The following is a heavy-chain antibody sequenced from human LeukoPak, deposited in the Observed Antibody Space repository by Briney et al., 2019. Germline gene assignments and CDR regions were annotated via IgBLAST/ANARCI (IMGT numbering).Heavy chain of an antibody. CDR2: ISRSSSTI. CDR1: GFTFSNYN. CDR3: AREDIVVVEAATGGFQH. D-gene: IGHD2-15*01. J-gene: IGHJ1*01. V-gene: IGHV3-48*04. Sequence: GGSLRLSCAASGFTFSNYNMKWVRQAPGKGLEWVSYISRSSSTIYYADSVKGRFTISRDNAKNSLYPQMNSLRAEDTAVYYCAREDIVVVEAATGGFQHWGQGTLVTVSS.